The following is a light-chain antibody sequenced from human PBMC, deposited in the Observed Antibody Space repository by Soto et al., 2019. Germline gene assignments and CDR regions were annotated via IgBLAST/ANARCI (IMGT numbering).Light chain of an antibody. CDR1: QSVGND. J-gene: IGKJ4*01. Sequence: EIVLTQSPATLSLSPGDRATLSCRASQSVGNDLVWYHQKRGQAPRVLIYYASNRATGIPARFSGSGSGTDFTLTISDLEPEDFAFYYCQQRNSWPPTFGGGTRVEIK. V-gene: IGKV3-11*01. CDR2: YAS. CDR3: QQRNSWPPT.